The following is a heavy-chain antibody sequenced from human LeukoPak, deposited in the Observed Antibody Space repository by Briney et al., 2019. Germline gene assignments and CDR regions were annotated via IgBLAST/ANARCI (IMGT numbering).Heavy chain of an antibody. CDR1: GYSISSGYY. V-gene: IGHV4-38-2*01. D-gene: IGHD3-22*01. CDR2: IYHSGST. J-gene: IGHJ2*01. Sequence: SETLSLICAVSGYSISSGYYWGWIRQPPGKGLEWIGSIYHSGSTYYNPSLKSRVTISVDTSKNQFSLKLSSVTAADTAVYYCARLRGLGSPRARYYDSSGPYYWYFDLWGRGTLVTVSS. CDR3: ARLRGLGSPRARYYDSSGPYYWYFDL.